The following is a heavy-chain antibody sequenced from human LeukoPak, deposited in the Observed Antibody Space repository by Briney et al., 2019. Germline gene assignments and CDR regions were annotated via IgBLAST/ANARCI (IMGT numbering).Heavy chain of an antibody. CDR3: ARSPQEQLEYYFDY. CDR1: GFTFSSYA. J-gene: IGHJ4*02. Sequence: GGSLRLSCAASGFTFSSYAMHWVRQAPGKGLEWVAVISYDGSNKYYADSVQGRFTISRDNSKNTLYLQMNSLRAEDTAVYYCARSPQEQLEYYFDYWGQGTLVTVSS. D-gene: IGHD6-13*01. V-gene: IGHV3-30-3*01. CDR2: ISYDGSNK.